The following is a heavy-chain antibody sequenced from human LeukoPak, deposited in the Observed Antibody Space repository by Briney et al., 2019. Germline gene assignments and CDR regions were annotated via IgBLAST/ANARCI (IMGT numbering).Heavy chain of an antibody. CDR2: IDTNTGNP. CDR3: ARNRISHHMDV. D-gene: IGHD2-15*01. Sequence: ASVKVSCKASGYTFTNYAMNWVRQAPGQGLECMGWIDTNTGNPTYAQGFTGRLVFSLDTSVSTAYLQISSLKAEDTAVYYCARNRISHHMDVWGKGTTVTVSS. V-gene: IGHV7-4-1*02. CDR1: GYTFTNYA. J-gene: IGHJ6*03.